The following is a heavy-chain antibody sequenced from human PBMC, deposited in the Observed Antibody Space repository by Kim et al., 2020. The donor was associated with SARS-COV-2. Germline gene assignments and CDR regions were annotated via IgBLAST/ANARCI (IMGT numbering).Heavy chain of an antibody. V-gene: IGHV3-64D*09. CDR3: VSSRVVGATARLFDY. D-gene: IGHD1-26*01. J-gene: IGHJ4*02. CDR1: GFTFSSYA. Sequence: GGSLRLSCSASGFTFSSYAMHWVRQAPGKGLEYVSAISSNGGSTYYADSVKGRFTISRDNSKNTLYLQMSSLRAEDTAVYYCVSSRVVGATARLFDYWGQGTLVTVSS. CDR2: ISSNGGST.